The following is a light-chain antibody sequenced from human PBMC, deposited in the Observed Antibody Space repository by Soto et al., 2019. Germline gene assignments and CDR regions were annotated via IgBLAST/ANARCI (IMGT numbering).Light chain of an antibody. CDR2: DVS. CDR3: SSFTSRHTYV. V-gene: IGLV2-14*01. Sequence: QCALTQPASVSGSPGQSTTISCTGTSDNIGGYNYVSWYQQLPGEAPKLIIYDVSDRPSGVSTRFSGSKSGNTASLTISGLQAEDEGDYYCSSFTSRHTYVFGTGTKLTVL. CDR1: SDNIGGYNY. J-gene: IGLJ1*01.